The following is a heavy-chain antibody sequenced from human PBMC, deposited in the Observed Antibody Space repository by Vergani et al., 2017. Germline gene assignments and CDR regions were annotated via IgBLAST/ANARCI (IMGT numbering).Heavy chain of an antibody. CDR3: AKANPGNSGYDYLYYYHAMDV. CDR1: GFTFNHYA. V-gene: IGHV3-23*01. J-gene: IGHJ6*02. Sequence: EVQLLESGGDLVQPGGSLRLSCAASGFTFNHYAMNWVRQAPGKGLEWVSGISGSGGSTYYAGSVKGRFTISRDSSKNTLYLQMNSRSAGDTAVYYCAKANPGNSGYDYLYYYHAMDVGGQGTTVTVSS. D-gene: IGHD5-12*01. CDR2: ISGSGGST.